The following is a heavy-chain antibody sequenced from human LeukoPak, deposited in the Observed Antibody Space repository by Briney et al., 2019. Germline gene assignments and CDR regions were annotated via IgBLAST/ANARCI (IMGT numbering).Heavy chain of an antibody. V-gene: IGHV1-69*13. CDR2: IIPIFGTA. D-gene: IGHD3-10*01. J-gene: IGHJ5*02. CDR1: GGTVISYA. Sequence: SVKVSCKASGGTVISYAISWVRQAPGQGLECMGGIIPIFGTANYAQKFQGRVTITGDESTSTAYMELSSLRSEDTAVYHCAREGKFDPWGQGPLVPVSS. CDR3: AREGKFDP.